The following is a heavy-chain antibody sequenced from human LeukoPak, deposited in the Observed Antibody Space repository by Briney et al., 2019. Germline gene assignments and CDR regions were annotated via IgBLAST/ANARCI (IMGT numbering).Heavy chain of an antibody. J-gene: IGHJ4*02. V-gene: IGHV4-39*07. CDR2: IYYSGST. Sequence: PSETLSLTCTVSGGSISSSSYYWGWIRQPPGKGLEWIGSIYYSGSTHYNPSLQSRVSISIDTSKNHFSLNLRSVTAVDTAVYYCARWGHFDTSGYFVVDYWGQGTLVTVSS. CDR3: ARWGHFDTSGYFVVDY. D-gene: IGHD3-22*01. CDR1: GGSISSSSYY.